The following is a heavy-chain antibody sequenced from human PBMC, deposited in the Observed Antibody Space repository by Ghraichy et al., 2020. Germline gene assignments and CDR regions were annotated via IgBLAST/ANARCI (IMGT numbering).Heavy chain of an antibody. Sequence: SETLSLTCAVYGGSFSGYYWSWIRQPPGKGLEWIGEIDHKGSTNYNPSLKSRVTISVDTSKNQFSLRLSSVTAADTAVYYCARVKWNSCTNGVCSDRRFDFWGQGTLVTVSS. CDR2: IDHKGST. CDR1: GGSFSGYY. D-gene: IGHD2-8*01. J-gene: IGHJ4*02. V-gene: IGHV4-34*01. CDR3: ARVKWNSCTNGVCSDRRFDF.